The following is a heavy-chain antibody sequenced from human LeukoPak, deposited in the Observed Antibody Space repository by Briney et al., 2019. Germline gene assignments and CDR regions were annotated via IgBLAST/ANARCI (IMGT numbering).Heavy chain of an antibody. J-gene: IGHJ6*03. D-gene: IGHD6-13*01. V-gene: IGHV1-18*03. CDR1: GYTFTSYG. CDR3: ARGRGTGGSNRDFYFYYYMDV. Sequence: ASVKVSCKASGYTFTSYGISWVRQAPGQGLEWMGWISAYNGNTNYAQKFQGRVTITRDTSAGTAYMELTSLRSEDMAVYYCARGRGTGGSNRDFYFYYYMDVWGNGTTVIVSS. CDR2: ISAYNGNT.